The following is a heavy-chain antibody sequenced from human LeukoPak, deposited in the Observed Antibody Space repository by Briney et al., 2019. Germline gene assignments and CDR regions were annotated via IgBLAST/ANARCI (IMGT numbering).Heavy chain of an antibody. Sequence: GRSLRLSCAASGFTFSSYGMHWVRQAPGKGLEWVAVISYDGSNKYYADSVKGRFTISRDNSKNTLYLQMNSLRAEDTAVYYCAKDMDYYDGSGYYRVPNIDYWGQGTLVTVSS. CDR2: ISYDGSNK. V-gene: IGHV3-30*18. CDR1: GFTFSSYG. J-gene: IGHJ4*02. CDR3: AKDMDYYDGSGYYRVPNIDY. D-gene: IGHD3-22*01.